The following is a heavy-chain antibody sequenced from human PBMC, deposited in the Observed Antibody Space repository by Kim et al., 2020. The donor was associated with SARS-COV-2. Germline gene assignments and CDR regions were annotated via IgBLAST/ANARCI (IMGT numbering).Heavy chain of an antibody. D-gene: IGHD3-16*02. J-gene: IGHJ4*02. V-gene: IGHV3-74*01. Sequence: YADPVKGRFTISRDNAKSTLYLQMNSLRVDDTAVYYCARSSYPYYFDSWGQGALVTVSS. CDR3: ARSSYPYYFDS.